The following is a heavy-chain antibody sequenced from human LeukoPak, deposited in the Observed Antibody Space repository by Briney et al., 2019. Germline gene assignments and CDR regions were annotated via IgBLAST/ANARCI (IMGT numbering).Heavy chain of an antibody. CDR1: GYTFISFG. Sequence: ASVKVSRKASGYTFISFGISWVRQAPGQGLEWMGWISAYNRDTNYAQKLQGRVTMTRDMSTSTVYMELSSLRSEDTAVYYCARGVLLWFGEPRNWFDPWGQGTLVTVSS. CDR2: ISAYNRDT. CDR3: ARGVLLWFGEPRNWFDP. V-gene: IGHV1-18*01. J-gene: IGHJ5*02. D-gene: IGHD3-10*01.